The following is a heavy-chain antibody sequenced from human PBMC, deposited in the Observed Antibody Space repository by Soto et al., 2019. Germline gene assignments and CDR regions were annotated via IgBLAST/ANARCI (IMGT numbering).Heavy chain of an antibody. D-gene: IGHD4-17*01. CDR3: TTGGLTTVTTLDY. CDR2: VFHTGHT. V-gene: IGHV4-4*02. J-gene: IGHJ4*02. Sequence: SETLSLTCAVSGASITNNNWWSWVRQPPGKGLEWIGEVFHTGHTNYNPSLKSRVTISLDNSKNHFSLRVASVTAADTAMYYCTTGGLTTVTTLDYWGQGALVTVSS. CDR1: GASITNNNW.